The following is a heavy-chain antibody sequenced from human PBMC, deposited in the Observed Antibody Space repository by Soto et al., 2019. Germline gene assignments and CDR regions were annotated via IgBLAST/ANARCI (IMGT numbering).Heavy chain of an antibody. CDR1: GFTFSSYW. Sequence: EVQLVESGGGLVQPGGSLRLSCAASGFTFSSYWMHWVRQAPGKGLVWVSRINSDGSSTSYADSVKGRFTISRDNAKNPLYLQVNALRAEDTAVYYCARQGSGSGYYGMDVWGQGTTVSVSS. J-gene: IGHJ6*02. V-gene: IGHV3-74*01. CDR3: ARQGSGSGYYGMDV. CDR2: INSDGSST. D-gene: IGHD3-10*01.